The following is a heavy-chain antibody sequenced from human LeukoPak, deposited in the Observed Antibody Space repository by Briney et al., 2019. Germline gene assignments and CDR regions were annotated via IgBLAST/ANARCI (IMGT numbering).Heavy chain of an antibody. CDR2: IYYSGST. D-gene: IGHD6-19*01. Sequence: PSETLSLTCTVSGGSISSYYWSWIRQPPGKGLEWIGYIYYSGSTNYNPSPKSRVTISVDTSKNQFSLKLSSVTAADTAVYYCARATSSGWYVIDYWGQGTLVTVSS. CDR3: ARATSSGWYVIDY. V-gene: IGHV4-59*01. CDR1: GGSISSYY. J-gene: IGHJ4*02.